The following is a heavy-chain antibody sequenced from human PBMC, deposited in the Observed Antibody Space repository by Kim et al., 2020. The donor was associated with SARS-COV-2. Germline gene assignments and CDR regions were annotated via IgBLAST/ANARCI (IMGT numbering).Heavy chain of an antibody. D-gene: IGHD6-13*01. V-gene: IGHV4-39*07. Sequence: TYYNPSLKSRVTISVDTSKNQFSLKLTSVTAADTAVYYCARDRFSSRWGYWGQGTLVTVSS. J-gene: IGHJ4*02. CDR2: T. CDR3: ARDRFSSRWGY.